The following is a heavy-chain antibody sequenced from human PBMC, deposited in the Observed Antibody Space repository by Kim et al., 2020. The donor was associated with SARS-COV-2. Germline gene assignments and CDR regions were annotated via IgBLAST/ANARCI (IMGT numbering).Heavy chain of an antibody. D-gene: IGHD2-2*01. V-gene: IGHV1-3*01. Sequence: ASVKVSCKASGYTFTSYAMHWVRQAPGQRLEWMGWINAGNGNTKYSRKFQGRVTITRDTSASTAYMELSSLRSEDTAVYYCATDGFYCSSTSCYPNRPPFDYWGQGTLVTVSS. J-gene: IGHJ4*02. CDR3: ATDGFYCSSTSCYPNRPPFDY. CDR1: GYTFTSYA. CDR2: INAGNGNT.